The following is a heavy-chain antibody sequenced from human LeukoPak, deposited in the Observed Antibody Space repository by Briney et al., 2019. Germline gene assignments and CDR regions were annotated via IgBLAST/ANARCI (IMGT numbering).Heavy chain of an antibody. J-gene: IGHJ4*02. D-gene: IGHD3-9*01. Sequence: PSETLSLTCTVSGGSISSYYWSWIRQPPGKGLEWIGYIHCSGSTNYNPSLKSRVTMSVDTSKNQFSLRLSSVTAADTAVYYCAREGYYDILTAYYPRLYYFDYWGQGTLVTVSS. CDR2: IHCSGST. V-gene: IGHV4-59*12. CDR3: AREGYYDILTAYYPRLYYFDY. CDR1: GGSISSYY.